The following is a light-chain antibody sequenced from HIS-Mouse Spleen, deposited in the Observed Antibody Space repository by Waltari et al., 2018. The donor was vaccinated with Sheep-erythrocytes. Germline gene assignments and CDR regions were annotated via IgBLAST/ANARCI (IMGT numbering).Light chain of an antibody. V-gene: IGLV2-23*01. Sequence: LTQPPSVSVSPGQTASITCSADALPKQYAYWYQQHPGKAPKLMIYEGSKRPSGVSNRFSGSKSGNTASLTISGLQAEDEADYYCCSYAGSSTWVFGGGTKLTVL. J-gene: IGLJ3*02. CDR1: ALPKQYA. CDR3: CSYAGSSTWV. CDR2: EGS.